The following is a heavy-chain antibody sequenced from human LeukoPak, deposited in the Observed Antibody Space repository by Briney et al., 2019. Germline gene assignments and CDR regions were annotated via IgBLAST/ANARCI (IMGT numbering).Heavy chain of an antibody. CDR2: ISASDGNT. D-gene: IGHD1/OR15-1a*01. Sequence: GGSLRLPCAASGITIRSSGMSWVRQAPGKGLEWVSGISASDGNTYYADSVQGRFTISRDSSENTLYLQMNSLRAGDTAIYYCTKDEGWEHHYWGQGTLVTVSS. V-gene: IGHV3-23*01. CDR3: TKDEGWEHHY. CDR1: GITIRSSG. J-gene: IGHJ4*02.